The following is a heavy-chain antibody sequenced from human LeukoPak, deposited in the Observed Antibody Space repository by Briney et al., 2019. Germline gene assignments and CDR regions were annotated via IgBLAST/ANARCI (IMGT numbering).Heavy chain of an antibody. J-gene: IGHJ4*02. CDR1: GYTFTGYY. CDR3: ARRTTVSGGYNWNY. V-gene: IGHV1-2*02. Sequence: GASVKVSCKASGYTFTGYYMHWVRQAPGQGLEWMGWINPNSGGTNYAQKFQGRVTMTRDTSISTAYMELSSLRSEDTAVYYCARRTTVSGGYNWNYWGQGTLVTVSS. D-gene: IGHD5-24*01. CDR2: INPNSGGT.